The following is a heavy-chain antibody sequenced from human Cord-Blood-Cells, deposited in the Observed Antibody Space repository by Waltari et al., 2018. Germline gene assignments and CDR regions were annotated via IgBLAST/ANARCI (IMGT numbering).Heavy chain of an antibody. CDR2: IWYDGSKK. Sequence: QVQLVESGGGVVQPGRSLRLSCAASGFTFSSYGMHWVRQAPGKGLEWGAVIWYDGSKKDDADVVKSRFTISRDNSKNTLYLQVNSLRAEDTAVYYWARDLGGGWFDPWGQGTLVTVSS. CDR3: ARDLGGGWFDP. CDR1: GFTFSSYG. J-gene: IGHJ5*02. V-gene: IGHV3-33*01. D-gene: IGHD3-16*01.